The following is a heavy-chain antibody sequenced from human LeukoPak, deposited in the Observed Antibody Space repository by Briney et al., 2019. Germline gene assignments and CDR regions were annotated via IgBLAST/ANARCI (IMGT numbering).Heavy chain of an antibody. CDR2: IYYSGST. CDR1: GGSTSSYY. V-gene: IGHV4-59*08. CDR3: ARHRSNYYFDY. J-gene: IGHJ4*02. D-gene: IGHD1-26*01. Sequence: SETLSLTCTVSGGSTSSYYWSWIRQPPGKGLEWIGYIYYSGSTNYNPSLKSRVTISVDTSKNQFSLKLSSVTAADTAVYYCARHRSNYYFDYWGQGTLVTVSS.